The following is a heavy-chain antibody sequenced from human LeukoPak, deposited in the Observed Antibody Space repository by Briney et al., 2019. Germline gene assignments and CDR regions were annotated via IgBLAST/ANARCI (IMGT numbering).Heavy chain of an antibody. CDR2: INPNSGGT. Sequence: ASVKVSCKASGYTFTGYYMHWVRQAPGQRLEWMGRINPNSGGTNYAQKFQGRVTMTRDTSISTAYMELSRLRSDDTAVYYCARSIGDYSNYPPWGQGTLVTVSS. CDR1: GYTFTGYY. CDR3: ARSIGDYSNYPP. D-gene: IGHD4-11*01. V-gene: IGHV1-2*06. J-gene: IGHJ5*02.